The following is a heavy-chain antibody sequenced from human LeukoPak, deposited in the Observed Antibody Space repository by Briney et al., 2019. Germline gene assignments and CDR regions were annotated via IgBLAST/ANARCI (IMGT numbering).Heavy chain of an antibody. CDR3: ARLLDNDISGDPDTFDV. V-gene: IGHV4-59*11. CDR1: LGSPRGHY. J-gene: IGHJ3*01. D-gene: IGHD3-22*01. Sequence: SETLSLTSTLSLGSPRGHYWSWIPEPPRKRLEWIGYVSYTGRTKYNPSLQSRVTISIDTSKSQFSLKLPYVTSADTAEYSCARLLDNDISGDPDTFDVWGQGTTVIVSS. CDR2: VSYTGRT.